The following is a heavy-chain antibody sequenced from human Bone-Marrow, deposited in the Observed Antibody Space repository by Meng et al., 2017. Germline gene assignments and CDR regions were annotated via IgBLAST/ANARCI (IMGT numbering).Heavy chain of an antibody. Sequence: SETLSLTCTVPGGSISSSSYYWGWIRQPPGKGLEWIGSIYYSGSTYYNPSLKSRVTISVDTSKNQFSLKLSSVTAADTAVYYCSRANELLWFGELFSRWSADYYGMDVWGQGTTVTVSS. CDR2: IYYSGST. V-gene: IGHV4-39*07. CDR1: GGSISSSSYY. D-gene: IGHD3-10*01. J-gene: IGHJ6*02. CDR3: SRANELLWFGELFSRWSADYYGMDV.